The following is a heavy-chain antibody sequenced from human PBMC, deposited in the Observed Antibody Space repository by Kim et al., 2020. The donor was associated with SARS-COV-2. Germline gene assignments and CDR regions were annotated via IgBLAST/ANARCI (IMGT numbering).Heavy chain of an antibody. CDR1: GFTFSSYG. V-gene: IGHV3-30*18. J-gene: IGHJ4*01. Sequence: GGYLRLSCAASGFTFSSYGMHWVRQAPGKGLEWVAVISYDGSNKYYADSVKGRFTISRDNSKNTLYLQMNSLRAEDTAVYYCAKDGTRGRYYDSWIAYYFGYWGQEPWSPSPQ. D-gene: IGHD3-22*01. CDR2: ISYDGSNK. CDR3: AKDGTRGRYYDSWIAYYFGY.